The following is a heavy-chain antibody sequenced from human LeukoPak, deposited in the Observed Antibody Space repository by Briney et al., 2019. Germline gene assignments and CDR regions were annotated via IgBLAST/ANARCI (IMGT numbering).Heavy chain of an antibody. CDR1: GFTFSNYA. Sequence: AGSLRLSCAASGFTFSNYAMTWVRQAPGKGLEWVSSISSSGGTTYYADSVKGRFTISRDNSKNTQSVLMNSLRAEATDVYYCAFYGSGGVYWGQGTLVTVSS. D-gene: IGHD3-10*01. CDR2: ISSSGGTT. V-gene: IGHV3-23*01. CDR3: AFYGSGGVY. J-gene: IGHJ4*02.